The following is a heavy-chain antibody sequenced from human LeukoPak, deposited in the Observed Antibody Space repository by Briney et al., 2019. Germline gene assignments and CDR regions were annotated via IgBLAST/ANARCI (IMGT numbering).Heavy chain of an antibody. J-gene: IGHJ4*02. CDR2: IRDDGSNK. CDR3: AKFSDYSTPLDY. D-gene: IGHD4-11*01. Sequence: GGSLRLSCAASGFTFSSYGMHWVRQAPGKGLEWVAFIRDDGSNKYYADSVKGRFTISRDNSKNTLYLQMNSLRAEDTAVYYCAKFSDYSTPLDYWGQGTLVTVSS. CDR1: GFTFSSYG. V-gene: IGHV3-30*02.